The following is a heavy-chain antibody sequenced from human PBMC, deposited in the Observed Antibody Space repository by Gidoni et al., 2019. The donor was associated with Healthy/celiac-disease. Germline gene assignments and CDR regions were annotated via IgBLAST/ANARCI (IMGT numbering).Heavy chain of an antibody. Sequence: EVQLLESGGGLVQPGGSLRLSCAASGFAFSSYAMSWVRQATGKGLEWVSAISGSGGSTYYADSVKGRFTISRDNSKNTLYLQMNSLRAEDTAVYYCAKTLTGGSYYYFDYWGQGTLVTVSS. CDR1: GFAFSSYA. CDR2: ISGSGGST. D-gene: IGHD1-26*01. V-gene: IGHV3-23*01. CDR3: AKTLTGGSYYYFDY. J-gene: IGHJ4*02.